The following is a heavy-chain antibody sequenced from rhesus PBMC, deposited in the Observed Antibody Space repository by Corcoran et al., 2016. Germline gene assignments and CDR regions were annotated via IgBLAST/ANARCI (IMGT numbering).Heavy chain of an antibody. CDR2: TNGRSGTA. V-gene: IGHV4-165*01. Sequence: VQLQESGPGVLTPPETLSLTCAVSGESSRGYTCVWLRQPPGKGLEGIGYTNGRSGTADYNPSLKSRVTISRETSKNQFSLNLSSVTAADTAVYYCARDRRSTVVMVVAHYFDCWGQGVLVTVSS. J-gene: IGHJ4*01. CDR1: GESSRGYT. D-gene: IGHD2-33*01. CDR3: ARDRRSTVVMVVAHYFDC.